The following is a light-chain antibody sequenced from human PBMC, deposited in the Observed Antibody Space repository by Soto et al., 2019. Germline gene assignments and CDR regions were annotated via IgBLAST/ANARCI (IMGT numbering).Light chain of an antibody. Sequence: EIVLTQSPATLSLSPGERATLSCRASQSVSSYLAWYQQKPGQAPRLLIYDASNRATGIPARFSGSGSGTDFTLTIRSLEPEDFAVYYCQQRSNWPSGYTFGQGTKLEIK. CDR3: QQRSNWPSGYT. V-gene: IGKV3-11*01. CDR2: DAS. CDR1: QSVSSY. J-gene: IGKJ2*01.